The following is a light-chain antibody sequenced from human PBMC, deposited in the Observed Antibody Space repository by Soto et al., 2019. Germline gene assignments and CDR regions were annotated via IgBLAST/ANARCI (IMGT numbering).Light chain of an antibody. V-gene: IGKV3-20*01. CDR3: QQCGNSTWT. J-gene: IGKJ1*01. CDR1: QSVLSNS. Sequence: EIVLTQSPGTLSLSPGERATLSCRASQSVLSNSLGWYQQKPGQAPRLLIYGAANSATGIADRFSGSGSGTDFTLAISRLEPEDCAVYYCQQCGNSTWTFGQGTKVEIK. CDR2: GAA.